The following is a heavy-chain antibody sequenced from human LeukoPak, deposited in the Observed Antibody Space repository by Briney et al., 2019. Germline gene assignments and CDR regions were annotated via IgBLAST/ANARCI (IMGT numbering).Heavy chain of an antibody. CDR3: ARKRGYFYYMDV. V-gene: IGHV3-48*03. J-gene: IGHJ6*03. CDR2: ISSSGSTI. CDR1: GFTFSSYE. Sequence: GGSLRLSCAASGFTFSSYEMNWVRQAPGKGLEWVSYISSSGSTIYYADSVEGRFTISRDNAKNSLYLQMNSLRAEDTAVYYCARKRGYFYYMDVWGKGITVTVSS.